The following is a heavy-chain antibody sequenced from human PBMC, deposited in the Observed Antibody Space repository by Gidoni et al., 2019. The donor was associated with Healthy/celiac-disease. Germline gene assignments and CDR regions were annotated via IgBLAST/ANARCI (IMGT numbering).Heavy chain of an antibody. CDR3: ARVGVVGAVNWFDP. Sequence: QVQLVQSGAEVKKPGSSVKVSCKASVGTFSSYAISWVRQAPGQGLEWMGGIIPIFGTTNYAQKFQGRDTITADESTSTAYMELSSLRSEDTAVYYCARVGVVGAVNWFDPWGQGTLVTVSS. CDR2: IIPIFGTT. CDR1: VGTFSSYA. J-gene: IGHJ5*02. D-gene: IGHD1-26*01. V-gene: IGHV1-69*01.